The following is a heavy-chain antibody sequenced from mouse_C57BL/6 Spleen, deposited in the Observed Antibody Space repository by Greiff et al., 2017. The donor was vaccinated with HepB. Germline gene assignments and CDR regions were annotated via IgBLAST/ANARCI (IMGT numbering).Heavy chain of an antibody. Sequence: VQLKQSGAELVRPGASVKLSCTASGFNIKDDYMHWVKQRPEQGLEWIGWIDPENGDTEYASKFQGKATITADTSSNTAYLQLSSLTSEDTAVYYCTRDGSSYGFAYWGQGTLVTVSA. CDR3: TRDGSSYGFAY. D-gene: IGHD1-1*01. CDR2: IDPENGDT. V-gene: IGHV14-4*01. CDR1: GFNIKDDY. J-gene: IGHJ3*01.